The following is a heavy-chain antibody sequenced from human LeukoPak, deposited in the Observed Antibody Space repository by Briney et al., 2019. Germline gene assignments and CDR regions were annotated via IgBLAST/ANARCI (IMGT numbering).Heavy chain of an antibody. CDR2: ISYDGSNK. V-gene: IGHV3-30*18. D-gene: IGHD2-21*01. J-gene: IGHJ6*02. CDR1: GFTFSSYG. Sequence: PGGSPRLSCAASGFTFSSYGMHWVRQAPGKGLEWVAVISYDGSNKYYADSVKGRFTISRDNSKNTLYLQMNSLRAEDTAVYYCANQARAVHISGLGMDVWGQGTTVTVSS. CDR3: ANQARAVHISGLGMDV.